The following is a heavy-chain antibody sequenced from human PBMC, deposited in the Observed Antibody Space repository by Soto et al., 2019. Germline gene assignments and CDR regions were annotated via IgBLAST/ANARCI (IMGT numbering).Heavy chain of an antibody. D-gene: IGHD2-2*02. V-gene: IGHV1-2*04. J-gene: IGHJ5*02. Sequence: ASVKVSCKASGYTFTGYYMHWVRQAPGQGLEWMGWINPNSGGTNYAQKFQGWVTMTRDTSISTAYMELSRLRSDDTAVYYCARDGNYCGSTSCYTNWFDPWGQGTLVTV. CDR1: GYTFTGYY. CDR3: ARDGNYCGSTSCYTNWFDP. CDR2: INPNSGGT.